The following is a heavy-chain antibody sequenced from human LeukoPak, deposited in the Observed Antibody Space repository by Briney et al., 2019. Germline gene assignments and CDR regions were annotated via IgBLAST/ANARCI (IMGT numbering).Heavy chain of an antibody. Sequence: GGSLRLSCAASGFTFSSYGMSWVRQAPGKGLEWVAVISYDGSNKNYADSVKGRFTMSRDNSKNTMYLQMNSLRAEDTAVYYCAKAGGVAGAGPGRYKSYYSSYYYRDVWGKGPTVTIS. CDR2: ISYDGSNK. D-gene: IGHD6-19*01. V-gene: IGHV3-30*18. J-gene: IGHJ6*03. CDR3: AKAGGVAGAGPGRYKSYYSSYYYRDV. CDR1: GFTFSSYG.